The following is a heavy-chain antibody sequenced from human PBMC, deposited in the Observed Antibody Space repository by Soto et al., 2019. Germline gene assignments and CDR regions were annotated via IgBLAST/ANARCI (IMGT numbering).Heavy chain of an antibody. CDR2: IYYSGST. J-gene: IGHJ4*02. CDR3: ARRYGGNFDY. D-gene: IGHD3-16*01. Sequence: QVQLQESGPGLVKPSETLSLTCTVSGGSISSYYWSWIRQPPGKGLEWIGYIYYSGSTNYNPSLKSRVTISVDTSKNQCSLKLSSGTAADTAVYYCARRYGGNFDYWGQGTLVTVSS. V-gene: IGHV4-59*01. CDR1: GGSISSYY.